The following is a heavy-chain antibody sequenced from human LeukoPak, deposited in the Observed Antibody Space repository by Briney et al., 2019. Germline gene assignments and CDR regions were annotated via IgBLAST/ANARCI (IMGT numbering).Heavy chain of an antibody. CDR3: AKDGCSGGSCDLYFQH. J-gene: IGHJ1*01. Sequence: GGSLRLSCAASGFTFSSYAMSWVRQAPGKGLERVSAISGSGGSTYYADSVKGRFTISRDNSKNTLYLQMNSLRAEDTAVYYCAKDGCSGGSCDLYFQHWGQGTLVTVSS. CDR1: GFTFSSYA. CDR2: ISGSGGST. D-gene: IGHD2-15*01. V-gene: IGHV3-23*01.